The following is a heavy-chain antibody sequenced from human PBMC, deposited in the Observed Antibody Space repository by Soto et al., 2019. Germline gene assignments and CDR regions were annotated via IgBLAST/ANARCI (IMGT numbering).Heavy chain of an antibody. CDR2: ISWNSASI. CDR3: AKGPGLVASSGSPDS. V-gene: IGHV3-9*01. Sequence: EVQLVESGGGLVQPGRSLRLSCAASGFTFDDFVMHWVRQPPGKGLEWVSGISWNSASIVYADSVKGRFTISRDNAKNSLYLQLDSLGVEDTAFYYCAKGPGLVASSGSPDSWGQGTLVSVSS. J-gene: IGHJ4*02. CDR1: GFTFDDFV. D-gene: IGHD2-8*02.